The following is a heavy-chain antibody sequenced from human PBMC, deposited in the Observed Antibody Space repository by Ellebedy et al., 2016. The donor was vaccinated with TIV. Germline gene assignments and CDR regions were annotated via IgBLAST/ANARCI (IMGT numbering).Heavy chain of an antibody. Sequence: AASVKVSCKASVGTFSNYGIDWVRHAPGQGLEWMGGIIPIFGTPNYAQKFQGRVTITTDEATSTAYMELSSLISEDTAVYYCARDRTSYFDYWGQGTLVTVSS. CDR1: VGTFSNYG. J-gene: IGHJ4*02. V-gene: IGHV1-69*05. CDR3: ARDRTSYFDY. CDR2: IIPIFGTP.